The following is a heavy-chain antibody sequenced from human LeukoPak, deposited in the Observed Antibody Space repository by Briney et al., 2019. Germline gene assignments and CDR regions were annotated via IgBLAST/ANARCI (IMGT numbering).Heavy chain of an antibody. CDR1: GFTFSSYW. D-gene: IGHD6-13*01. CDR2: INSDGSST. V-gene: IGHV3-74*01. Sequence: GGSLRLSCAASGFTFSSYWMHWVRQAPGKGLVWVSLINSDGSSTIYADSVKGRFTISRDNAKNTMYLQMNSLRAEDTAVYYCTRGTPEYSSSWYDYWGQGTLVTVSS. J-gene: IGHJ4*02. CDR3: TRGTPEYSSSWYDY.